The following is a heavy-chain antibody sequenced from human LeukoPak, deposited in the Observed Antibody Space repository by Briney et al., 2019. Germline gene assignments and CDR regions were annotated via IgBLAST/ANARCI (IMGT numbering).Heavy chain of an antibody. Sequence: GGSLRLSCEDAGFTFRRYEMSWVRQAPRKRLEWIAYLSSSGSAFAYADSVKSRFTIARDNAKNSVYLEMNSLRADDTAVYYCARSARLMKGVVEVTALDDWGQGTLVTVSS. V-gene: IGHV3-48*03. CDR1: GFTFRRYE. J-gene: IGHJ4*02. D-gene: IGHD3-3*01. CDR3: ARSARLMKGVVEVTALDD. CDR2: LSSSGSAF.